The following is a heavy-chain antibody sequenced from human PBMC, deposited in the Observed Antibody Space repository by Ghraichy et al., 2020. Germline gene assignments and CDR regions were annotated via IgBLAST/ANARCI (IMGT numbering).Heavy chain of an antibody. CDR2: IYNSGST. Sequence: SETLSLTCDVTGDSLSTDGHSWSWLRQPPGKGLEWIGYIYNSGSTYYNPSLESRVTISVDTSKNQFSLELSSVAAADTAVYYCARDRSSFFDYWGRGILVTVSS. CDR3: ARDRSSFFDY. V-gene: IGHV4-30-4*07. CDR1: GDSLSTDGHS. J-gene: IGHJ4*02.